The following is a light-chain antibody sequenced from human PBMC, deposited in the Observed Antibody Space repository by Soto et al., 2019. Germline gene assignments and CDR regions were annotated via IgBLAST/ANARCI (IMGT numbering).Light chain of an antibody. CDR3: QGTFT. J-gene: IGKJ4*01. Sequence: DIVIIPSTASLGVSLGESATLHCKSSQSVLYSSNNKNYLAWYQQKPGQPPKLLIYWASTRESGVPDRFSGSGSGTDFTLTISSLQAEDVAVYYCQGTFTFGGGTKVDIK. V-gene: IGKV4-1*01. CDR1: QSVLYSSNNKNY. CDR2: WAS.